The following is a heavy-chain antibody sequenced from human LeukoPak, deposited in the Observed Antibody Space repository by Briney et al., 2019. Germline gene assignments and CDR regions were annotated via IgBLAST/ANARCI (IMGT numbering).Heavy chain of an antibody. CDR3: AKGGYYDSSHWFDP. Sequence: GGSLRLSYAASGFTFSSYAMSWVRQAPGKGLEWVSAISGSGGSTYYADSVKGRFTISRDNSKNTLYLQMSSLRAEDTAVYYCAKGGYYDSSHWFDPWGQGTLVTVSS. D-gene: IGHD3-22*01. V-gene: IGHV3-23*01. J-gene: IGHJ5*02. CDR1: GFTFSSYA. CDR2: ISGSGGST.